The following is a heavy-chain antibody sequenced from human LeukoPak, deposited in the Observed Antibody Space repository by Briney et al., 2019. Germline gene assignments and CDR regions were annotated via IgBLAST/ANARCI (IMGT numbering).Heavy chain of an antibody. CDR2: ISHTGIT. CDR3: ARFRSAADHPDF. CDR1: GASITNYY. D-gene: IGHD1-14*01. V-gene: IGHV4-59*01. Sequence: SETLSLTCTVSGASITNYYWSWIRQPPGKGLEWIGYISHTGITNYNPSLESRVIISADTSRNQFSLKLTSMTAADTAVYYCARFRSAADHPDFWGQGTLVTVSS. J-gene: IGHJ4*02.